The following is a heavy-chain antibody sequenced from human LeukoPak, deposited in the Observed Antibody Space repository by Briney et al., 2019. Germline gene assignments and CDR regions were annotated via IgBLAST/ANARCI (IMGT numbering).Heavy chain of an antibody. CDR1: GGSISSGGYY. V-gene: IGHV4-31*03. Sequence: PSQTLSLTCTVSGGSISSGGYYWSSIRQHPGKGLEWIGYIYYSGSTYYNPSLKSRVTISVYTSKNQFSLKLSSVTAADTAVYYCARHSPDRRPYNWFDPWGQGTLVTVSS. CDR3: ARHSPDRRPYNWFDP. D-gene: IGHD1-14*01. CDR2: IYYSGST. J-gene: IGHJ5*02.